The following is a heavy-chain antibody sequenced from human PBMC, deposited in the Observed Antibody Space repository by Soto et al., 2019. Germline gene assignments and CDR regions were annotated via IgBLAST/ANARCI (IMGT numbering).Heavy chain of an antibody. J-gene: IGHJ6*03. CDR3: ARPTRTWYSHYYYYMDF. V-gene: IGHV4-34*01. CDR2: IDDSGST. Sequence: QVQLQQWGAGLLKPSETLSLTCAVYGGSFSDYYWPWIRQPPGKGLEWIGDIDDSGSTNYNPSLKSRVTISVDTSKNQFALKLSSVTAADTAVYYCARPTRTWYSHYYYYMDFWGKGTTVTVSS. CDR1: GGSFSDYY. D-gene: IGHD6-13*01.